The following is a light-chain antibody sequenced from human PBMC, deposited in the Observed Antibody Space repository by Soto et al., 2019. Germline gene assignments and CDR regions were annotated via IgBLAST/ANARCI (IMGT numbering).Light chain of an antibody. CDR1: QSPGTW. V-gene: IGKV1-5*01. CDR3: QQYFSYPLT. Sequence: DIQMTQSPSTLSASVGDRVIITCRASQSPGTWLAWYQQKPGTAPVLLIYDVSKLESGVPSRFSGRASGTEFTLNITSLQPDDFATYYCQQYFSYPLTFGGGTKVESK. J-gene: IGKJ4*01. CDR2: DVS.